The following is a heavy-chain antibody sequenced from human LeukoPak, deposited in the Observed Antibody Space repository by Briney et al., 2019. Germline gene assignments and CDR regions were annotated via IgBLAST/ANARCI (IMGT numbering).Heavy chain of an antibody. CDR2: IYYSGST. V-gene: IGHV4-59*01. Sequence: SGTLSLTCAVSGGSISSYYWSWIPQTPGKGLEWVAYIYYSGSTNYNPSLKSRVTISVDTSKNQFSLKLSSVTATDTAVYYCARTYYYDSSGYYYDYFDLWGRGTLVTVSS. CDR1: GGSISSYY. CDR3: ARTYYYDSSGYYYDYFDL. D-gene: IGHD3-22*01. J-gene: IGHJ2*01.